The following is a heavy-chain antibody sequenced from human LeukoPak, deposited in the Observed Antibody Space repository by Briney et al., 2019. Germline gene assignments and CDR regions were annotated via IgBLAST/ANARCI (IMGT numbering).Heavy chain of an antibody. V-gene: IGHV3-30*18. J-gene: IGHJ4*02. CDR2: ISYGGSNK. CDR3: AKDSPTTYFDY. Sequence: PGGSLRLSCAASGFTFSSYGMHWVRQAPGKGLEWVAVISYGGSNKYYADSVKGRFTISRDNSKNTLYLRMNSLRAEDTAVYYCAKDSPTTYFDYWGQGTLVTVSS. D-gene: IGHD2/OR15-2a*01. CDR1: GFTFSSYG.